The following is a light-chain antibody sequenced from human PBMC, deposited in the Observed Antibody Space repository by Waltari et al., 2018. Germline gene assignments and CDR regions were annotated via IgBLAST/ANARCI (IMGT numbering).Light chain of an antibody. J-gene: IGLJ2*01. CDR3: SSRDTTVNHVI. CDR2: GEN. V-gene: IGLV3-19*01. Sequence: SSELTQDPAVSVALGQPVSITCQGDSLRNYSVSWYQQKPGQAPVLVIYGENFRPSGIPDRFSGSRSGDTASLINAGAQAEDEGDYYCSSRDTTVNHVIFGGGTKLTVL. CDR1: SLRNYS.